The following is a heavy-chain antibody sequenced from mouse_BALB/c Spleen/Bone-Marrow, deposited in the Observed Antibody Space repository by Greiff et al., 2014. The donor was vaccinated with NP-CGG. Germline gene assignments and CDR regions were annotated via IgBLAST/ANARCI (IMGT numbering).Heavy chain of an antibody. D-gene: IGHD2-1*01. Sequence: LVESGAELVKPGASVKLSCKASGYTFTSYYMYWVKQRPGQGLEWIGEINPCNGGTNFNEKFKSKATLTVDKSSSTAYMQHSSLTSEDSAVYYCTRSNGNWFAYWGQGTLVTVSA. CDR3: TRSNGNWFAY. V-gene: IGHV1S81*02. J-gene: IGHJ3*01. CDR1: GYTFTSYY. CDR2: INPCNGGT.